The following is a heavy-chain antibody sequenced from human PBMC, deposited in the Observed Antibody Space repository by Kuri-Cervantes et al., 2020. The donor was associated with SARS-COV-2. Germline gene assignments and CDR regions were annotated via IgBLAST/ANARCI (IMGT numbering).Heavy chain of an antibody. J-gene: IGHJ6*03. V-gene: IGHV1-69*13. Sequence: SVKVSCKASGYTFTGYYMHWVRQAPGQGLEWMGGIIPIFGTANYAQKFQGRVTITADESTSTAYMELSSLRSEDTAVYYCASSGWVRGIAAAGIRERSGPNYYYYMDVWGKGTTVTVSS. CDR2: IIPIFGTA. CDR1: GYTFTGYY. D-gene: IGHD6-13*01. CDR3: ASSGWVRGIAAAGIRERSGPNYYYYMDV.